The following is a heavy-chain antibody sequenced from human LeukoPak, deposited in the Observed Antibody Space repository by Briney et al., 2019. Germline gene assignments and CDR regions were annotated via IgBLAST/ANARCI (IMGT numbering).Heavy chain of an antibody. CDR2: INPNSGGI. CDR3: ARVDIVMALYYFDY. J-gene: IGHJ4*02. CDR1: GYIFTGYY. Sequence: APVKVSCKASGYIFTGYYMHWVRQAPGQGLEWMGWINPNSGGIKYAQKFQGRVTMTRDTSISTAYMELSSLRSDDTAAYYCARVDIVMALYYFDYWGQGTQVTVSS. D-gene: IGHD5-12*01. V-gene: IGHV1-2*02.